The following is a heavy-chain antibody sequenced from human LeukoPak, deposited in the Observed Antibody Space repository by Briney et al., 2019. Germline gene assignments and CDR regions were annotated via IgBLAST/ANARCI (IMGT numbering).Heavy chain of an antibody. D-gene: IGHD6-19*01. CDR2: IRPSGDNT. J-gene: IGHJ5*02. CDR3: ARVAGWHWFDP. Sequence: WGSLRLSCAASGFTFSSYDMTGVSQAPGRGLEWVSSIRPSGDNTYYGDSVKGRFTISRDNSKNTVYLQMNNMRVDDTAVYYCARVAGWHWFDPWGQGTLVTVSS. CDR1: GFTFSSYD. V-gene: IGHV3-23*01.